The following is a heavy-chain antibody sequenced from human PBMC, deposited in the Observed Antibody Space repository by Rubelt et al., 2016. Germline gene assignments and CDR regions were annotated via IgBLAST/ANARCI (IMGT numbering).Heavy chain of an antibody. CDR1: GGSISSYY. J-gene: IGHJ4*02. Sequence: QVQLQESGPGLVKPSETLSLTCTVSGGSISSYYWSWIRQPTGKGLEWIGYIYYSGRTNYNPSLKIRFTISVETSKNQCSLKLSSGTAADTAVYYCARTRSGADSSSWPFDYWGQGTLVTVSS. CDR3: ARTRSGADSSSWPFDY. D-gene: IGHD6-13*01. V-gene: IGHV4-59*08. CDR2: IYYSGRT.